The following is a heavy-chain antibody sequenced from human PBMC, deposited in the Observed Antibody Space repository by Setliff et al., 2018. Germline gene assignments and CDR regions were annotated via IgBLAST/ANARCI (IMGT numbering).Heavy chain of an antibody. CDR3: ARIFLYGTSWYFDN. J-gene: IGHJ4*02. D-gene: IGHD3-3*01. CDR1: GFTFGNHP. Sequence: GSLRLSCAASGFTFGNHPMHWVRQAPGKGLEWVAVISYDGINNYYADSVKGRFTISRDNSKNTLYLHMSSLRAEDTAVYFCARIFLYGTSWYFDNWGQGTLVTVSS. V-gene: IGHV3-30*07. CDR2: ISYDGINN.